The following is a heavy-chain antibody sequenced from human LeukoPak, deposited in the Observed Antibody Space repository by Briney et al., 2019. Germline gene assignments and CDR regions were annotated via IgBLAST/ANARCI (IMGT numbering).Heavy chain of an antibody. CDR1: GYTFTSYY. V-gene: IGHV1-46*01. CDR3: ARVFYSSTRAVDY. J-gene: IGHJ4*02. Sequence: GASVKVSCKASGYTFTSYYMHWVRQAPGQGLEWMGIINPSGGSTSYAQKFQGRVTMTRDMSISTAYMELSRLRSDDTAVYYCARVFYSSTRAVDYWGQGTLVTVSS. D-gene: IGHD2/OR15-2a*01. CDR2: INPSGGST.